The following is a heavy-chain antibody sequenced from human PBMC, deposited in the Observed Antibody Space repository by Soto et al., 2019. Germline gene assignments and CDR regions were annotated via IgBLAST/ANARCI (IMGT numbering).Heavy chain of an antibody. Sequence: GGSLRLSCAASGFTFSSYAMSWIRQAPGKGLEWVSAISGSGGSTYYADSVKGRFTISRDNSKNTLYLQMNSLRAEDTAVYYCAKDRPGIAAAGYYFDYWGQGTLVTVSS. CDR2: ISGSGGST. CDR1: GFTFSSYA. CDR3: AKDRPGIAAAGYYFDY. D-gene: IGHD6-13*01. V-gene: IGHV3-23*01. J-gene: IGHJ4*02.